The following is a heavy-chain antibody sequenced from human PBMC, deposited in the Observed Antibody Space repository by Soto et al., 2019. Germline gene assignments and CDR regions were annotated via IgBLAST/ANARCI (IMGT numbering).Heavy chain of an antibody. CDR2: MNEDGSER. Sequence: EVQLVESGGGLVQPGGSLRLSCAVSGFSFSSAWLPGIRQAPGKGLERVAIMNEDGSERYYVDSVKGRFTISRDNAKNALFLQMNSLRVEDTAVYFCARDRAYSRFDYWGQGSLVTVSS. V-gene: IGHV3-7*03. J-gene: IGHJ4*02. D-gene: IGHD4-4*01. CDR3: ARDRAYSRFDY. CDR1: GFSFSSAW.